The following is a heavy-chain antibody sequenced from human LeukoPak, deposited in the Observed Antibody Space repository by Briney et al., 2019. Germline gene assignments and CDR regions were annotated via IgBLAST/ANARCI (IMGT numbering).Heavy chain of an antibody. V-gene: IGHV4-34*01. J-gene: IGHJ4*02. D-gene: IGHD5-18*01. CDR3: ARGGQLWFRYYFDY. CDR2: INHSGST. CDR1: GGSFSGYY. Sequence: PSETLSLTCAVYGGSFSGYYWSWIRQPPGKGPEWIGEINHSGSTNYNPSLKSRVTISVDTSKNQFSLKLSSVTAADTAVYYCARGGQLWFRYYFDYWGQGTLVTVSS.